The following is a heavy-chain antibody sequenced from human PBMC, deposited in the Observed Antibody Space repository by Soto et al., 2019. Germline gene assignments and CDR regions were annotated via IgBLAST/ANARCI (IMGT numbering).Heavy chain of an antibody. D-gene: IGHD2-2*01. CDR1: GGSFRGYY. V-gene: IGHV4-34*01. Sequence: SETLSLTCAVYGGSFRGYYWSWIRQPPGKGLEWIGEINHSGSTNYNPSLKSRVTISVDTSKNQFSLKLSSVTAADTAVYYCARGGAISYYYYMDVWGKGTTVTVSS. CDR2: INHSGST. CDR3: ARGGAISYYYYMDV. J-gene: IGHJ6*03.